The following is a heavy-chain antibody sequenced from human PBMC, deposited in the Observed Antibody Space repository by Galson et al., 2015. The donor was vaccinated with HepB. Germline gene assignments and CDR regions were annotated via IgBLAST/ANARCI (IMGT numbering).Heavy chain of an antibody. CDR3: ARYVPDPGPEQFDY. CDR1: GGSFSGYY. J-gene: IGHJ4*02. D-gene: IGHD1/OR15-1a*01. V-gene: IGHV4-34*01. CDR2: INHSGST. Sequence: ETLSLTCAVYGGSFSGYYWSWLRQPPGKGLEWIGEINHSGSTNYNPSLKSRVTISVDTSKNQFSLKLSSVTAADTAVYYCARYVPDPGPEQFDYWGQGTLVTVSS.